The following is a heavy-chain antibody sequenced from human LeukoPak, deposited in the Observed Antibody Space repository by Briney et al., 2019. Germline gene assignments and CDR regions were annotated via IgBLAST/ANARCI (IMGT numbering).Heavy chain of an antibody. D-gene: IGHD3-9*01. CDR2: IKQDGSEK. V-gene: IGHV3-7*01. J-gene: IGHJ5*02. CDR1: GFTFSSYW. CDR3: ARDPPILRYFDWASPDP. Sequence: GGSLRLSCAASGFTFSSYWMSWVRQAPGKGLEWVANIKQDGSEKYYVDSVKGRFTISRDNAKNSLYLQMNSLGAEDTAVYYCARDPPILRYFDWASPDPWGQGTLVTVSS.